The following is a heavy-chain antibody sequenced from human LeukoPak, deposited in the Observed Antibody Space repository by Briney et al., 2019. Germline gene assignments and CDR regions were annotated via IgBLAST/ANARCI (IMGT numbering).Heavy chain of an antibody. CDR1: GYTFTGYY. Sequence: ASVKVSCKASGYTFTGYYMHWVRQAPGQGLEWMGWINPNSGGTNYAQKFQGRVTMTRDTSISTAYMELGRLRSDDTAVYYCARGDGKELPHHYMDVWGKGTTVTVSS. D-gene: IGHD3-10*01. J-gene: IGHJ6*03. CDR3: ARGDGKELPHHYMDV. CDR2: INPNSGGT. V-gene: IGHV1-2*02.